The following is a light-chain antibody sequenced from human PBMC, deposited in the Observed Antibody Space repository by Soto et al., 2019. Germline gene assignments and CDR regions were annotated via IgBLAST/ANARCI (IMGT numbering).Light chain of an antibody. CDR2: AAS. CDR1: QSISTY. Sequence: DIQMTQSPSSLSASVGDRVTITCRASQSISTYLNWYQQKPGKVPKLLIYAASSLQSGVPSRFSGSGSGTDFTPTISSLQPEDFATYYCQQTHTTFTFGGGTKVDIK. CDR3: QQTHTTFT. J-gene: IGKJ4*01. V-gene: IGKV1-39*01.